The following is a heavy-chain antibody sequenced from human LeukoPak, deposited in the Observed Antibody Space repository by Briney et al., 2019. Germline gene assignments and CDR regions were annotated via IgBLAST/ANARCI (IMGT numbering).Heavy chain of an antibody. CDR3: AREAQTFGDGYNWFDP. CDR1: GGSISSSSYY. J-gene: IGHJ5*02. Sequence: PSETLSLTCTVSGGSISSSSYYWGWIRQPPGKGLEWIGSIYYSGSTYYNPSLKSRVTISVDTSKNQCSLKLSSVTAADTAVYYCAREAQTFGDGYNWFDPWGQGTLVTVSS. D-gene: IGHD3-16*01. CDR2: IYYSGST. V-gene: IGHV4-39*07.